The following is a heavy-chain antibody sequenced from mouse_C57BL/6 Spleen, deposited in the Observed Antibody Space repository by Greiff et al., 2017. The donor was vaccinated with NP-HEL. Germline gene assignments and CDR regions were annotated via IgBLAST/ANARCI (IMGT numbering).Heavy chain of an antibody. J-gene: IGHJ2*01. CDR1: GYTFTSYW. V-gene: IGHV1-64*01. D-gene: IGHD2-3*01. CDR2: IHPNSGST. CDR3: AIYDGYPGYLDY. Sequence: QVQLQQPGAELVKPGASVKLSCKASGYTFTSYWMHWVKQRPGQGLEWIGMIHPNSGSTNYNEKFKSKATLTVDKSSSTAYMQLSSLTSEDSAVYYCAIYDGYPGYLDYWGQGTTLTVSS.